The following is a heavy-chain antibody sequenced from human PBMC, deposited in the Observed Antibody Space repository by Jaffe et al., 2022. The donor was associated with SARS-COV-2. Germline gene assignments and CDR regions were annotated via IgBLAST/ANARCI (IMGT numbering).Heavy chain of an antibody. CDR1: EGTFSSYS. CDR3: ARGVTARHIFRFLEWSD. J-gene: IGHJ4*02. CDR2: IIPVLGVT. Sequence: QVHLVQSGAEVKMPGSSVKVSCKASEGTFSSYSISWVRQAPGQGLEWLGRIIPVLGVTNFAQKFQGRVRITADKSTGTAYMELSSLTSGDTAVYYCARGVTARHIFRFLEWSDWGQGTLVTVSS. D-gene: IGHD3-3*01. V-gene: IGHV1-69*02.